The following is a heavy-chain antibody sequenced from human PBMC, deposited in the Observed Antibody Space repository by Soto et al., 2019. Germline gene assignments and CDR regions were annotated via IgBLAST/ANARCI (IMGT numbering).Heavy chain of an antibody. CDR3: AITYPMITFGGVIAPYFDY. D-gene: IGHD3-16*02. J-gene: IGHJ4*02. Sequence: QVQLVQSGAEVKKPGASVKVSCKASGYTFTSYGISWVRQAPGQGLEWMGWINAYNGNTNYAQKLQGRVTMTTDTSTSTAYMELRSLRSDDTAVYYCAITYPMITFGGVIAPYFDYWGQGTLVTVSS. CDR1: GYTFTSYG. CDR2: INAYNGNT. V-gene: IGHV1-18*01.